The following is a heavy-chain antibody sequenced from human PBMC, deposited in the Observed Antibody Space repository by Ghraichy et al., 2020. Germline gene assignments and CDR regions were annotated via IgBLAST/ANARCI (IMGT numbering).Heavy chain of an antibody. CDR1: SVSVSSPNYY. CDR2: IYYSGST. J-gene: IGHJ6*02. CDR3: ARVFHYTMDV. D-gene: IGHD3-9*01. Sequence: SETLSLTCTVSSVSVSSPNYYWTWIRQPPGRELEWIASIYYSGSTNSNPSLMSRVTISLDTSKNQLSLTLTSVTASDTAVYYCARVFHYTMDVWGQGTTVTVSS. V-gene: IGHV4-61*01.